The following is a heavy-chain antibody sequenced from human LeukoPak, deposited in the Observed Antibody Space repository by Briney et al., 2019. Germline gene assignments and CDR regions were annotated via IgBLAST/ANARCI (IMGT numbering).Heavy chain of an antibody. Sequence: SETLSLTCTVSGGSLSSFYWSCFRQPAGKGLEWIGRIYSSGSTNYNPSLKSRLTMSVDTSKNQFSLRLSSVTAADTAVYYCARVLGWAGFDYWGQGTLVTVSS. V-gene: IGHV4-4*07. J-gene: IGHJ4*02. D-gene: IGHD6-19*01. CDR1: GGSLSSFY. CDR2: IYSSGST. CDR3: ARVLGWAGFDY.